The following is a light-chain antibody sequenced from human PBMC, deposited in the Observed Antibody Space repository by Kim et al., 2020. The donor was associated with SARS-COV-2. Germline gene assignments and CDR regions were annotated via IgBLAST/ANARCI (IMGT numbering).Light chain of an antibody. CDR1: QGRSGS. V-gene: IGKV1D-13*01. CDR2: DGS. J-gene: IGKJ1*01. Sequence: SVGDRVSIPCRAGQGRSGSLAWYQQKPGKPPKLLIYDGSTLQSGVPSRFSGSGSGTDFTLTISSLQPEDVATYYCQQFDNYPTWTFGQGTKVDIK. CDR3: QQFDNYPTWT.